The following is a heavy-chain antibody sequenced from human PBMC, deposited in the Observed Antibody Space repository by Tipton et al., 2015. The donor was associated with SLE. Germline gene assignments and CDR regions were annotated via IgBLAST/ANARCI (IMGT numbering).Heavy chain of an antibody. D-gene: IGHD3-10*02. V-gene: IGHV3-7*01. J-gene: IGHJ4*02. CDR2: IKQDGSEE. CDR3: TREYGRYVPSDFDY. CDR1: GFTFSSYW. Sequence: SLRLSCAASGFTFSSYWMSWVRQAPGKGLEWVANIKQDGSEEYYVDSVKGRFTISRDNAKNSVYLQMNSLRDEDTAVYYFTREYGRYVPSDFDYWGQGALGTVSS.